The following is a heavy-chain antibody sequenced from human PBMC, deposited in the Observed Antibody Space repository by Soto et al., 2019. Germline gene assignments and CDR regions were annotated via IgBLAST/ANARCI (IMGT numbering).Heavy chain of an antibody. CDR1: GYSIRSGYF. D-gene: IGHD6-6*01. CDR3: ARSMYSTSAQLYYGMDV. V-gene: IGHV4-38-2*01. CDR2: MYHSGIT. J-gene: IGHJ6*02. Sequence: SETLSLTCAVSGYSIRSGYFWGWIRQPPGKGLEWIGSMYHSGITYYNLSLKSRVTISVDTSKDQLSLKLSSATAADTAVYYCARSMYSTSAQLYYGMDVWGQGTTVTVSS.